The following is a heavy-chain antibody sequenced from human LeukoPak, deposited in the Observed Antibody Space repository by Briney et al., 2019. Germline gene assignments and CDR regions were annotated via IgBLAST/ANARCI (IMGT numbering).Heavy chain of an antibody. J-gene: IGHJ4*02. Sequence: KPSETLSLTCTVSGGFISSYYWSWIRQPPGKGLEWIGYIYYSGSTNYNPSLKSRVTISVDTSKNQFSLKLSSVTAADTAVYYCARSGSSGKVDYWGQGTLVTVSS. D-gene: IGHD3-10*01. CDR2: IYYSGST. CDR1: GGFISSYY. CDR3: ARSGSSGKVDY. V-gene: IGHV4-59*01.